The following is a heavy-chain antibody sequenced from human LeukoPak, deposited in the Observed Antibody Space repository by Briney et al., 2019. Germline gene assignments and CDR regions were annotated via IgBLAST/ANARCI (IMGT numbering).Heavy chain of an antibody. Sequence: GGSLRLSCAASGFTVSSNYMSWVRQAPGKGLEWVSVIYSGGSTYYADSVKGRFTISRDNSKNTLYLQMNSLRAEDTAVYYCARGIQLWLHNYWGQGTLVTVSS. J-gene: IGHJ4*02. CDR2: IYSGGST. V-gene: IGHV3-53*01. CDR3: ARGIQLWLHNY. CDR1: GFTVSSNY. D-gene: IGHD5-18*01.